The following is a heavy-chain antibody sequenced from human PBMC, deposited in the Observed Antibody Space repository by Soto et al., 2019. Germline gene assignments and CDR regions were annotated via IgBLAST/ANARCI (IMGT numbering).Heavy chain of an antibody. D-gene: IGHD5-12*01. CDR2: INPNSGGT. Sequence: VASVKVSCKASGYTFTGYYMHWVRQAPGQGLEWMGWINPNSGGTNYAQKFQGRVTMTRDTSISTAYMELSRLRSDDTAVYYCARDFVDIVATRPGYYYGMDVWGQGTTVTVS. CDR3: ARDFVDIVATRPGYYYGMDV. CDR1: GYTFTGYY. V-gene: IGHV1-2*02. J-gene: IGHJ6*02.